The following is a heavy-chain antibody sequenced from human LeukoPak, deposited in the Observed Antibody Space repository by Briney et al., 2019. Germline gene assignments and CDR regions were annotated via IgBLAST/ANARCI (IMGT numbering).Heavy chain of an antibody. CDR3: ASNTGTVFDY. CDR1: GDFITAYY. CDR2: VYYSGST. V-gene: IGHV4-59*01. Sequence: PSETLSLTCTVSGDFITAYYWSWIRQPPGKGLEWIGYVYYSGSTEYNPSLRSRATISLEMSKHQFSLNLTSVTAADTAVYYCASNTGTVFDYWGQGALVTVSS. D-gene: IGHD7-27*01. J-gene: IGHJ4*02.